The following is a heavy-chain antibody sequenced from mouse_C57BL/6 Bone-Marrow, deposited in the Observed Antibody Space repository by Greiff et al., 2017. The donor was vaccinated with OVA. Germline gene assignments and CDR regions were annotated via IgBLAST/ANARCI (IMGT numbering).Heavy chain of an antibody. CDR3: ARRYYYAMDY. J-gene: IGHJ4*01. CDR1: GYTFTSYW. Sequence: QVQLQQSGAELVMPGASVKLSCKASGYTFTSYWMHWVKQRPGQGLEWIGEIDPSDSYTNYNQKFKGKSTLTVDKSSSTAYMQLSSLTSEDSAVYYCARRYYYAMDYWGQGTSVTVSS. V-gene: IGHV1-69*01. CDR2: IDPSDSYT.